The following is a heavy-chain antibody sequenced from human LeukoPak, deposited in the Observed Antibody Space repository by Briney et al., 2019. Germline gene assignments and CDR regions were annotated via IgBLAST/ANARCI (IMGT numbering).Heavy chain of an antibody. CDR2: IREDGSEK. J-gene: IGHJ4*02. Sequence: PGGSLRLSCAASGFTFSTYWMTWVRQAPGKGLEWVASIREDGSEKYYVDSVKGRFTISRDNAQKSLYLEMNSLRVEDTAVYYCARAVTSTEGYGGQGTLVTVSS. CDR1: GFTFSTYW. CDR3: ARAVTSTEGY. V-gene: IGHV3-7*03.